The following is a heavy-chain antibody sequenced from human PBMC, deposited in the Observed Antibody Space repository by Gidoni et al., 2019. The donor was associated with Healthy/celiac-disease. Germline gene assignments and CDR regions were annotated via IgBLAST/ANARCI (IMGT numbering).Heavy chain of an antibody. D-gene: IGHD2-2*01. Sequence: QVQLVESGGGVVQPGRSLRLSCAASGFTFSSYGMHWVRQAPGKGLEWVAVIWYDGSNKYYADSVKGRFTISRDNSKNTLYLQMNSLRAEDTAVYYCARGGGSGPAALFAPYDYWGQGTLVTVSS. V-gene: IGHV3-33*08. J-gene: IGHJ4*02. CDR3: ARGGGSGPAALFAPYDY. CDR2: IWYDGSNK. CDR1: GFTFSSYG.